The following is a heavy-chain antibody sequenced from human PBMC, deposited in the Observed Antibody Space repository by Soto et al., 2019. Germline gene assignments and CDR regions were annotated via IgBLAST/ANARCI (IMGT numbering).Heavy chain of an antibody. Sequence: QVQLQESGPGLVKPSQTLSLTCTVSGGSISSGGYYWSWIRQHPGKGLEWIGYIYYSGSTYYNPSLKSRVTIXXDXSXXQFSLKLSSVTAADTAVYYCARAILLGVITAPFDYWGQGTLVTVSS. CDR1: GGSISSGGYY. CDR3: ARAILLGVITAPFDY. CDR2: IYYSGST. J-gene: IGHJ4*02. V-gene: IGHV4-31*03. D-gene: IGHD3-10*01.